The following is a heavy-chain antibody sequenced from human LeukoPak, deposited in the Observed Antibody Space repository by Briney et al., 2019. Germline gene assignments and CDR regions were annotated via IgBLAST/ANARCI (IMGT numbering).Heavy chain of an antibody. J-gene: IGHJ4*02. V-gene: IGHV1-69*01. CDR3: ARSETYYDYVWGSYRYTPLDY. D-gene: IGHD3-16*02. CDR1: GGTFSSYA. CDR2: IIPIFGTA. Sequence: SVKVSCKASGGTFSSYAISWVRQAPGQGLEWMGGIIPIFGTANYAQEFQGRVTITADESTSTAYMELSSLRSEDTAVYYCARSETYYDYVWGSYRYTPLDYWGQGTLVTVSS.